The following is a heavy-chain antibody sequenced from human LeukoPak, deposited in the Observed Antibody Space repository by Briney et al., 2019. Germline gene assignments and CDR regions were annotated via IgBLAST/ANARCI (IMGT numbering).Heavy chain of an antibody. Sequence: GGSLRLSCAASGFTFTTYAMSWVRQAPEKGVEWVSGISVSGGTTFYADSVKGRFTISRDNSKNTLYLQMNSLRAEDTAVYYCAKEYNSGDWGQGTLVTVSS. D-gene: IGHD1-1*01. CDR3: AKEYNSGD. CDR2: ISVSGGTT. V-gene: IGHV3-23*01. CDR1: GFTFTTYA. J-gene: IGHJ4*02.